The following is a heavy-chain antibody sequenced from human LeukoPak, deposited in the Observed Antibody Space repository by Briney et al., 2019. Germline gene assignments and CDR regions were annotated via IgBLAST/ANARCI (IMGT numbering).Heavy chain of an antibody. Sequence: SETLSLTCTVSGGSISSYYWSWIRQPPGKGLEWIGYIYYSGSTNYNPSLKSRVTISVDTSKNQFSLNLISVTAADTAVYYCARDGDGMDVWGQGTTVTVSS. V-gene: IGHV4-59*12. CDR3: ARDGDGMDV. J-gene: IGHJ6*02. CDR2: IYYSGST. CDR1: GGSISSYY. D-gene: IGHD3-10*01.